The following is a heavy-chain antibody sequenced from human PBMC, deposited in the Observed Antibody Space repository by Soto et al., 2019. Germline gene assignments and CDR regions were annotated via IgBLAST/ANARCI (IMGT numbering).Heavy chain of an antibody. D-gene: IGHD2-15*01. J-gene: IGHJ4*02. CDR3: ARDLGGWPDY. V-gene: IGHV1-3*01. CDR1: GYTFTNFA. CDR2: INAGNGNT. Sequence: ASVKVSCKASGYTFTNFAMHWVRQAPGQRLEWMGWINAGNGNTKYSQKFQGRVTVTKDTSASTAYMELSSLRSEDTAVYYCARDLGGWPDYWGQGTLVTVSS.